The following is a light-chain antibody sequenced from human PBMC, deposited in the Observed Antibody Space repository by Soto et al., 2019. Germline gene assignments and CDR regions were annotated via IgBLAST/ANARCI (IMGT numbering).Light chain of an antibody. CDR2: GAS. CDR3: QQYESSRT. Sequence: EIVLTQSPGTLSLSPGERATLSCRASQSVSSRFLAWYQQKPGQAPRVLLYGASTRATAIPDRFSGSGSGTDFTLTISRLEPEDFAVYFCQQYESSRTFGQGTKVEMK. J-gene: IGKJ1*01. V-gene: IGKV3-20*01. CDR1: QSVSSRF.